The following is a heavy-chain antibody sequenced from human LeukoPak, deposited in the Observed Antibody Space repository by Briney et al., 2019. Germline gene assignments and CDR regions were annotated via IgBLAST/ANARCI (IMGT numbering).Heavy chain of an antibody. CDR3: ARDRRYDFWSGYDNYYYYGMDV. CDR1: GGFISSYY. D-gene: IGHD3-3*01. CDR2: IYYSGST. Sequence: PSETLSLTCTVSGGFISSYYWSWIRQPPGKGLEWIGYIYYSGSTNYNPSLKSRVTISVDTSKNQFSLKLSSVTAADTAVYYCARDRRYDFWSGYDNYYYYGMDVWGQGTTVTVSS. J-gene: IGHJ6*02. V-gene: IGHV4-59*01.